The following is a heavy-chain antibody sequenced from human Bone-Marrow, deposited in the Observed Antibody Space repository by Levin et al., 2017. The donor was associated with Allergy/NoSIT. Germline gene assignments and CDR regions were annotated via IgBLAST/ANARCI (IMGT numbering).Heavy chain of an antibody. CDR3: GRDRSIKNQDGDFWYYGMDV. Sequence: PSETLSLTCTVSGGSISGHHWSWIRQPPGKALEWIGNIHYSGTTKYNPSLKSRVTISVDTSKNQFSLKLSSVTAADTAVYYCGRDRSIKNQDGDFWYYGMDVWGQGTTVSVSS. J-gene: IGHJ6*02. CDR2: IHYSGTT. CDR1: GGSISGHH. D-gene: IGHD2-21*01. V-gene: IGHV4-59*11.